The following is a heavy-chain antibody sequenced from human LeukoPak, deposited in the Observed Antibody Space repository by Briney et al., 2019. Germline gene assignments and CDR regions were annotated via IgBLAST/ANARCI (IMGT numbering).Heavy chain of an antibody. CDR3: ARVADIVVVPAAMFDY. CDR1: GGSISSGDYY. CDR2: IYYSGST. V-gene: IGHV4-30-4*01. Sequence: PSETLSLTCTVSGGSISSGDYYWSWIRQPPGKGLGWIGYIYYSGSTYYNPSLKSRVTISVDTSKNQFSLKLSSVTAADTAVYYCARVADIVVVPAAMFDYWGQGTLVTVSS. J-gene: IGHJ4*02. D-gene: IGHD2-2*01.